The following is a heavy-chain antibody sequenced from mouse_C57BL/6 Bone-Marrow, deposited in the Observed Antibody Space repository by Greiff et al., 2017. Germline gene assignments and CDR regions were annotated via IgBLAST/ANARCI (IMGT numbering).Heavy chain of an antibody. J-gene: IGHJ3*01. CDR3: SRRFAY. CDR2: IDPETGGT. CDR1: GYTFTDYE. Sequence: QVQLKESGAELVRPGASVTLSCKASGYTFTDYEMHWVKQTPVHGLEWIGAIDPETGGTAYNQKFKGKAILTADKSSSTAYMELRSLTSEDSAVXYCSRRFAYWGQGTLVTVSA. V-gene: IGHV1-15*01.